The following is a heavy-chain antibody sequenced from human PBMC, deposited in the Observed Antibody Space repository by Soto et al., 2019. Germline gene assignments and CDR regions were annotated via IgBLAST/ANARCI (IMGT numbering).Heavy chain of an antibody. CDR1: GYTFTGYY. Sequence: ASVKVSCKASGYTFTGYYMHWVRQAPGQGLEWMGWINPNSGGTNYAQKFQGRVTMTRDTSISTAYMELSRLRSDDTAVYYCARDLTMARGVQYYFDYWGQGTLVTVSS. CDR2: INPNSGGT. D-gene: IGHD3-10*01. V-gene: IGHV1-2*02. J-gene: IGHJ4*02. CDR3: ARDLTMARGVQYYFDY.